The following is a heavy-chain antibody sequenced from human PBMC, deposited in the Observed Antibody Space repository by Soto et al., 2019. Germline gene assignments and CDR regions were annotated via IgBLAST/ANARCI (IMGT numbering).Heavy chain of an antibody. CDR3: TKGASTSCFSAFDL. J-gene: IGHJ3*01. Sequence: EVQLVESGGGLVQPGRSLRLSCTGSGFTFDDYAVHWVRQAPGKGLEWVSSISWNSGNIVYADSVRGRFTISRDNAKTSLHLQMNSLRAEDTALYYCTKGASTSCFSAFDLWGQGTMVTVSS. CDR1: GFTFDDYA. CDR2: ISWNSGNI. V-gene: IGHV3-9*01. D-gene: IGHD2-2*01.